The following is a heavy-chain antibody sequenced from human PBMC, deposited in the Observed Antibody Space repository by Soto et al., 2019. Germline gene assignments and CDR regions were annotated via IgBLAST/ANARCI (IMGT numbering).Heavy chain of an antibody. CDR3: ARTRMIESWIDY. Sequence: SETLSLTRDVSGDSISTCYWSWIRHPPGQGLEWIGYVYYSGSTLYNPSLESRVTLPIDMSKKQVSLKLNSVLAADTAVYYCARTRMIESWIDYWGQGTLVTVSS. V-gene: IGHV4-59*01. CDR1: GDSISTCY. D-gene: IGHD2-21*01. J-gene: IGHJ4*01. CDR2: VYYSGST.